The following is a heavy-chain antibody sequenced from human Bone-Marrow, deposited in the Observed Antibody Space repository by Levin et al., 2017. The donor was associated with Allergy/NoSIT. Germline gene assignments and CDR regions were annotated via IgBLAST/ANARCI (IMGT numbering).Heavy chain of an antibody. D-gene: IGHD3-22*01. CDR1: GFTFSSYG. J-gene: IGHJ4*02. Sequence: PGESLKISCAASGFTFSSYGMHWVRQAPGKGLEWVAVIWYDGSNKYYADSVKGRFTISRDNSKNTLYLQMNSLRAEDTAVYYCARGAGDYYDSSGYSDYWGQGTLVTVSS. CDR3: ARGAGDYYDSSGYSDY. CDR2: IWYDGSNK. V-gene: IGHV3-33*01.